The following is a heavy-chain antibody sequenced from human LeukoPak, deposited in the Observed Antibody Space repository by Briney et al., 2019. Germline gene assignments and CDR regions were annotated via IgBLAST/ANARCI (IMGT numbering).Heavy chain of an antibody. J-gene: IGHJ4*02. Sequence: GGSLRLSCAVSGFTFSSYWMHWVRQAPGKGLVWVSRINNDGSTTAYADSVKGRFTISRDNTKNTLYLQMNSLRAEDTAVYYCAKSTSLLRYCSGGSCYIFDYWGQGTLVTVSS. CDR2: INNDGSTT. CDR1: GFTFSSYW. V-gene: IGHV3-74*01. D-gene: IGHD2-15*01. CDR3: AKSTSLLRYCSGGSCYIFDY.